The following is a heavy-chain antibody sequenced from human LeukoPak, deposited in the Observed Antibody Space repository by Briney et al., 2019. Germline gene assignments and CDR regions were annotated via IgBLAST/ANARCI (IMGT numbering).Heavy chain of an antibody. Sequence: ASVKVSCKASGFTFTGYYMHGVRQAPGKGLEWMGWINPNSGGTNYAQKFQGRVTMTRDTSISTAYMELSRLRSDDTAVYYCAMGPRIAVAGTEDWFDPWGQGTLVTVSS. CDR1: GFTFTGYY. V-gene: IGHV1-2*02. J-gene: IGHJ5*02. CDR2: INPNSGGT. CDR3: AMGPRIAVAGTEDWFDP. D-gene: IGHD6-19*01.